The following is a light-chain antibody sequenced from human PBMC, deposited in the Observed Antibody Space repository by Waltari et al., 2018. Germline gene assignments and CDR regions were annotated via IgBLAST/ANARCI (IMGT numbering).Light chain of an antibody. J-gene: IGKJ3*01. V-gene: IGKV4-1*01. Sequence: DIVMTQSPDSLAVSLGERATINCKSSQSILYSSNNKNYLAWYQQRPGQPPKLVIYWASTRESGVPDRFSGSGSGTDLTLTISSLQAEDVAVYYCQQYYSSPLTFGPGTKVDIK. CDR2: WAS. CDR3: QQYYSSPLT. CDR1: QSILYSSNNKNY.